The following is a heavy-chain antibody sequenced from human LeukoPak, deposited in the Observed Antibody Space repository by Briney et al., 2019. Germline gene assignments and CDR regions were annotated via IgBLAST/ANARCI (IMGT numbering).Heavy chain of an antibody. D-gene: IGHD3-3*01. CDR2: IYYSGST. CDR1: GGSISSGDYY. J-gene: IGHJ4*02. Sequence: SETLSLTCTVSGGSISSGDYYWSWIRQPPGKGLEWIGYIYYSGSTYYNPSLKSRVTISVDTSKNQFSLKLSSVTAADTAVYYCARTSGYDFWSGYYRSDCWGQGTLVTVSS. CDR3: ARTSGYDFWSGYYRSDC. V-gene: IGHV4-30-4*08.